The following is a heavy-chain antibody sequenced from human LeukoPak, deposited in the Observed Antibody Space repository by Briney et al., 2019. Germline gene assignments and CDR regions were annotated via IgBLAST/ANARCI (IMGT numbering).Heavy chain of an antibody. D-gene: IGHD3-22*01. CDR3: ARVGSSGIYAFDI. V-gene: IGHV3-30*04. CDR2: ISYDGSNK. CDR1: GFTFSSYA. J-gene: IGHJ3*02. Sequence: GGSLRLSCAASGFTFSSYAMHWVRQAPGKGLEWVAVISYDGSNKYYADSVKGRFTISRDNSKNTLYLQMNSLRAEDTAVCYCARVGSSGIYAFDIWGQGTMVTVSS.